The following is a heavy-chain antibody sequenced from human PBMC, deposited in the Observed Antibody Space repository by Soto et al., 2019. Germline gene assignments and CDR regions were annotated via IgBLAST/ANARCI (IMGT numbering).Heavy chain of an antibody. J-gene: IGHJ4*02. Sequence: SETLYLTCTVSCGSITTGGYYWSWIRQLPGKGLEWIGHRYYSESTYYNPSLKSRVSISLDTSKNQFSLKLSFVTAADTAMYYCARTKCSGGSCYSWSLDYWGQGTPVTVSS. CDR2: RYYSEST. CDR3: ARTKCSGGSCYSWSLDY. D-gene: IGHD2-15*01. V-gene: IGHV4-31*03. CDR1: CGSITTGGYY.